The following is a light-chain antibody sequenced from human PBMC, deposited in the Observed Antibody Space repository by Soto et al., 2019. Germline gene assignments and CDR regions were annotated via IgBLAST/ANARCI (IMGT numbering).Light chain of an antibody. J-gene: IGLJ1*01. CDR3: SSYTSSRAYV. CDR2: EVS. CDR1: SSDVGGYNY. Sequence: QSVLTQPASVSGSAGQSITISCTGTSSDVGGYNYVSWYQQQSGKAPKLMIHEVSNRPSGVSNRFSGSKPGNTASLTISGLQAEDEADYYCSSYTSSRAYVFGIGTKVTVL. V-gene: IGLV2-14*01.